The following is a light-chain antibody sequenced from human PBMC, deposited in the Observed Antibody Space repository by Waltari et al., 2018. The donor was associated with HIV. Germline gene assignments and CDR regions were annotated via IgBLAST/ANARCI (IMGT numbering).Light chain of an antibody. Sequence: SYVLTQQPSVSVAPGQMASLAWGGNKIGSKSVHGYQQKPGQAPLLVVYDDSDRPSGIPERFSGSNSGHTATLTISRVEAGDEADYFCQVWDSNSDQFVFGSGTKVTVL. J-gene: IGLJ1*01. CDR3: QVWDSNSDQFV. V-gene: IGLV3-21*02. CDR1: KIGSKS. CDR2: DDS.